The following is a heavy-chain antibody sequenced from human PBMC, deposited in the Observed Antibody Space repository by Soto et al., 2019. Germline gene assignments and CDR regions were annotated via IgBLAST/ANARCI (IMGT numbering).Heavy chain of an antibody. D-gene: IGHD6-13*01. CDR3: AKVGKAAAGVFDY. CDR1: GFTFDDYA. Sequence: VQLVESGGGLVQPGRSLRLSCAASGFTFDDYAMHWVRQAPGKGLEWVSGISWNSGSIGYADSVKGRFTISRDNAKNSLYLQMNSLRAEDTALYYCAKVGKAAAGVFDYWGQGTLVTVSS. V-gene: IGHV3-9*01. J-gene: IGHJ4*02. CDR2: ISWNSGSI.